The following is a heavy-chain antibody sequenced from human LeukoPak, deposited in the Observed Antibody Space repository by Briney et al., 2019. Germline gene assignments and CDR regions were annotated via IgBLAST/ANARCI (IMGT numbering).Heavy chain of an antibody. CDR3: TSMKKYSSSWHSFDY. CDR2: IIPIFGTA. D-gene: IGHD6-13*01. V-gene: IGHV1-69*13. CDR1: GGTFSSYA. Sequence: SVKVSCKASGGTFSSYAISWVRQAPGQGLEWMGGIIPIFGTANYAQKFQGRVTITADESTSTAYMELSSLRSEDTAVYYCTSMKKYSSSWHSFDYWGQGTLVTVSS. J-gene: IGHJ4*02.